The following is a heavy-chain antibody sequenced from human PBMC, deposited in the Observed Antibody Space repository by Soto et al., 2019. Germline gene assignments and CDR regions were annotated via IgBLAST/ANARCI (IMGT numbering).Heavy chain of an antibody. V-gene: IGHV1-69*01. CDR1: GGTFSSYA. J-gene: IGHJ5*02. CDR3: ARDRIAAAATFDWFDP. Sequence: QVQLVQSGAEVKKPGSSVKVSCKASGGTFSSYAISWVRQAPGQGREWMGGSIPIFGTANYAQKFEGRVTITADESTSTAYMELSSLRSEDTAVYYCARDRIAAAATFDWFDPWGQGTLVTVSS. CDR2: SIPIFGTA. D-gene: IGHD6-13*01.